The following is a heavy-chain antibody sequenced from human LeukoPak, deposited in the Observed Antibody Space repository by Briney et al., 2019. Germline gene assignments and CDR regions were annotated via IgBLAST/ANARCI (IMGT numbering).Heavy chain of an antibody. Sequence: GGSLRLSCAASGFTFSTYAMNWVRQAPGKGLEWVSAISAGGGSTYYADSVKGRFTISRDNSKNTVSLQLNSLRAEDTAMYYCAKDDDWGRFNHWGQGTLVTVSS. CDR2: ISAGGGST. CDR3: AKDDDWGRFNH. D-gene: IGHD3-16*01. CDR1: GFTFSTYA. V-gene: IGHV3-23*01. J-gene: IGHJ1*01.